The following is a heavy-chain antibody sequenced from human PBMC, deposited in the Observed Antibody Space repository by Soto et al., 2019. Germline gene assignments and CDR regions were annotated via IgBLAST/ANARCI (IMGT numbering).Heavy chain of an antibody. J-gene: IGHJ4*02. CDR1: GGTFSSYA. CDR2: IIPIFGTA. Sequence: QVQLVQSGAEVKKPGSSVKVSCKASGGTFSSYAISWVRQAPGQGLEWMGGIIPIFGTANYAQKFQGRVTITADESTSSAYMELSSLRSEDTAVYYCARSTFYGDYPPYYFDYWGQGTLVTVSS. D-gene: IGHD4-17*01. V-gene: IGHV1-69*01. CDR3: ARSTFYGDYPPYYFDY.